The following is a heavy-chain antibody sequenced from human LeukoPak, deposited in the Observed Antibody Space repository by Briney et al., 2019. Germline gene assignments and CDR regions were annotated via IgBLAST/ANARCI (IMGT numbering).Heavy chain of an antibody. CDR1: GFIFSSYG. D-gene: IGHD2-2*01. V-gene: IGHV3-30*18. CDR2: ISYDGSNK. CDR3: AKEGYVPALAY. J-gene: IGHJ4*02. Sequence: GGSLRLSCAASGFIFSSYGMHWVRQAPGKGLEWVAVISYDGSNKYYADSVKGRFTISRDNSKNTLYPQMNSLRAEDTAVYYCAKEGYVPALAYWGQGTLVTVSS.